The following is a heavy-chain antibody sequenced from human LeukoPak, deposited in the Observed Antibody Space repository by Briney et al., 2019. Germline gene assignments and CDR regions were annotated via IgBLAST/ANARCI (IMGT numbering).Heavy chain of an antibody. CDR2: IHYSGST. D-gene: IGHD3-16*01. V-gene: IGHV4-59*03. J-gene: IGHJ6*02. CDR1: GGSISGFY. Sequence: SETLSLTCAVSGGSISGFYWTWIRQPPGTGLEFIGQIHYSGSTDYNPSLKSRITMSVDTSKNQFFLSLNSVTAADTAVYYCAKFGLYYNMDVWGQGTTVTVSS. CDR3: AKFGLYYNMDV.